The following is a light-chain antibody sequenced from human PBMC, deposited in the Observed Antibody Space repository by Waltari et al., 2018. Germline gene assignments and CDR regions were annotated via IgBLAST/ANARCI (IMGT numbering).Light chain of an antibody. CDR2: DVS. CDR3: SSYTTSTTVV. V-gene: IGLV2-14*01. J-gene: IGLJ2*01. CDR1: SSDVGGYSY. Sequence: QSALTQPASVSGSPGQSITSPCTGRSSDVGGYSYVSWYQQHPGKAPKLMIYDVSNRPSGVSNRFSGSKSGNTASLTISGLQAEDEADYYCSSYTTSTTVVFGGGTKVTVL.